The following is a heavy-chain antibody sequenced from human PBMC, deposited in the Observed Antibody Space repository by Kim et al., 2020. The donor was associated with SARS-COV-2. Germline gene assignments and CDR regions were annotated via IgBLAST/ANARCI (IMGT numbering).Heavy chain of an antibody. CDR3: VRDERGLLGMDV. J-gene: IGHJ6*02. CDR2: T. V-gene: IGHV3-11*05. Sequence: TNYGDSVKGRFTIARENAKNTLYLEMSSLRPDDTAVYYGVRDERGLLGMDVWGQGTTVTVSS.